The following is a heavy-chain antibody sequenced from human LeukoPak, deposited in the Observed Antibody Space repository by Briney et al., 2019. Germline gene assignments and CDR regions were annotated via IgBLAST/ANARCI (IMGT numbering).Heavy chain of an antibody. V-gene: IGHV3-7*01. CDR3: ASTQTVDY. Sequence: GGSLRLSCVASGFTFSSYWMSWVRQAPGKGLEWVANIKHDESEKYYVDSVKGRFTISRDNAKNLLYLQMNSLRAEDTAVYYCASTQTVDYWGQGTLVTVSS. J-gene: IGHJ4*02. CDR2: IKHDESEK. D-gene: IGHD2-21*02. CDR1: GFTFSSYW.